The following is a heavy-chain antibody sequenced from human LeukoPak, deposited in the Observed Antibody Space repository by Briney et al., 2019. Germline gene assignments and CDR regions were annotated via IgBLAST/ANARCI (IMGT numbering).Heavy chain of an antibody. V-gene: IGHV4-59*08. CDR2: IYYSGST. Sequence: SDTLSLTCTVSGGSINGYYWSWIRQPPGKGLEYIGYIYYSGSTDYNPSLKSRITISVDTSKNQFSLKLSSVTAADTAVYYCARHYYDSSGYYYFDYWGQGTLVTVSS. CDR3: ARHYYDSSGYYYFDY. D-gene: IGHD3-22*01. J-gene: IGHJ4*02. CDR1: GGSINGYY.